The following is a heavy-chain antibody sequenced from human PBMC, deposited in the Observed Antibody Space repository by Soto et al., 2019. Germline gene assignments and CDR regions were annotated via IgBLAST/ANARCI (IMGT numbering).Heavy chain of an antibody. CDR1: GFTFSSFA. CDR3: AKDASYGTSWYCADY. V-gene: IGHV3-23*01. CDR2: ISSDSGHT. Sequence: GGSLRLSCAASGFTFSSFAMSWVRQAPGKGLEWVSSISSDSGHTYYADSVKGRFTISRDNSKKTLYLQMNSLRAEDTAIYYCAKDASYGTSWYCADYWGQGTLVTVSS. D-gene: IGHD6-13*01. J-gene: IGHJ4*02.